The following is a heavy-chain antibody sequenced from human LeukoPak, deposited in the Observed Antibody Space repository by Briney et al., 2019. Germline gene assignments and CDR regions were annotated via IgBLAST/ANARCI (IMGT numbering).Heavy chain of an antibody. CDR2: ISAYNGNT. Sequence: ASVKVSCKASGYTFTNYHISWVRQAPGQGLEWMGWISAYNGNTNYAQKLQGRVTMTTDTSTSTAYMELRSLRSDDTAVYYCARKPNPYGDYDWFDPWGQGTLVTVSS. V-gene: IGHV1-18*01. CDR3: ARKPNPYGDYDWFDP. D-gene: IGHD4-17*01. CDR1: GYTFTNYH. J-gene: IGHJ5*02.